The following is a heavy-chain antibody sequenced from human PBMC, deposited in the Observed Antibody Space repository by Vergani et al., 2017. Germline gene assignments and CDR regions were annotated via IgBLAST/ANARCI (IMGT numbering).Heavy chain of an antibody. CDR1: GYTFTSYA. CDR3: ASGLRYFDWLSLDYCGVDV. Sequence: QVQLVQSGSELKKPGASVKVSCKASGYTFTSYAMNWVRQVPGQGLEWMGWINTNTGNQTYAQGFTGRFVFSLDTSVSTAYLQISSLTAEDTAVYYCASGLRYFDWLSLDYCGVDVWGQGTTVIVS. CDR2: INTNTGNQ. V-gene: IGHV7-4-1*02. J-gene: IGHJ6*02. D-gene: IGHD3-9*01.